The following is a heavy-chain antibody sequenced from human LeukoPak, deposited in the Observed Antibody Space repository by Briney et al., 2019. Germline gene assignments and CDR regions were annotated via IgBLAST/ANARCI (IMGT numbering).Heavy chain of an antibody. D-gene: IGHD4-23*01. J-gene: IGHJ4*02. CDR2: FDSEDGET. Sequence: ASVKVSCKVSGYTLTELSMHWVRQAPGKGLEWMGGFDSEDGETIYAQKFQGRVTMTEDTSTDTAYMELSSLRSEDTAVYYCATADGGSLIFDYWGQGTLVTVSS. V-gene: IGHV1-24*01. CDR1: GYTLTELS. CDR3: ATADGGSLIFDY.